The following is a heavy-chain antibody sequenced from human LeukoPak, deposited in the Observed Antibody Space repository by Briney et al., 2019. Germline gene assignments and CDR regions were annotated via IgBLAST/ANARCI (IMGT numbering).Heavy chain of an antibody. J-gene: IGHJ1*01. V-gene: IGHV1-2*02. CDR2: INPNSGGT. D-gene: IGHD2-15*01. Sequence: AASVKVSCKASGGTFSSYAISWVRQAPGQGLEWMGWINPNSGGTNYAQKFQGRVTMTRDTSISTAYMELARLRSDDTAVYYCARDSADCSGGSCYSAEYFHHWGQGTLVTVSS. CDR3: ARDSADCSGGSCYSAEYFHH. CDR1: GGTFSSYA.